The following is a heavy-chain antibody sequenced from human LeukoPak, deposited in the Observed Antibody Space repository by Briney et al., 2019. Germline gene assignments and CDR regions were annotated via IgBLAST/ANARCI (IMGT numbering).Heavy chain of an antibody. CDR2: ISSSSIYI. V-gene: IGHV3-21*01. CDR3: ARSRGQQLGRLEFDY. D-gene: IGHD6-13*01. CDR1: GFTFSSYT. J-gene: IGHJ4*02. Sequence: PGGSLRLSCAASGFTFSSYTMNWVRQVPGKGLEWVSSISSSSIYIYYADSVKGRFTISRDNAKNSLYLQMNSLRAEDTAVYYCARSRGQQLGRLEFDYWGQGTLVTVSS.